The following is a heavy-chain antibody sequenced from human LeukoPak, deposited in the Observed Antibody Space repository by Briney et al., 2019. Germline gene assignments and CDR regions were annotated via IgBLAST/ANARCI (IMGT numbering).Heavy chain of an antibody. CDR2: IYYSGST. J-gene: IGHJ5*02. CDR1: GGSISSSSYY. V-gene: IGHV4-39*01. CDR3: ARAFGDVLLWLGEYFNWFDP. Sequence: SETLSLTCTVSGGSISSSSYYWGWIRQPPGKGLEWIGSIYYSGSTYYNPSLKSRVTISVDTSKNQFSLKLSSVTAADTAVYYCARAFGDVLLWLGEYFNWFDPWGQGTLVTVSS. D-gene: IGHD3-10*01.